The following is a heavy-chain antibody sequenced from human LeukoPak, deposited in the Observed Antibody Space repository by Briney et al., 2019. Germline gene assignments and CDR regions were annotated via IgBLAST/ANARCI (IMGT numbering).Heavy chain of an antibody. CDR2: INWNSVTI. V-gene: IGHV3-9*01. Sequence: PGGSLRLSCVASGFTFDDYGMHWVRQVPGKGLEWVSGINWNSVTIGYADSVKGRFTISRDNARNSLYLQMDSLRVEDTAFYYCARDLAFSRLDYWGQGVLVTVSS. J-gene: IGHJ4*02. D-gene: IGHD2/OR15-2a*01. CDR3: ARDLAFSRLDY. CDR1: GFTFDDYG.